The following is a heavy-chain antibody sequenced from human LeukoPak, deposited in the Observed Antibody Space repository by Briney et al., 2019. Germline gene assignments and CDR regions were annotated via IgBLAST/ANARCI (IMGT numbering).Heavy chain of an antibody. CDR1: GFSFSTYG. CDR3: ARYNSGNFFDY. J-gene: IGHJ4*02. D-gene: IGHD6-19*01. Sequence: GGSLRLSCAASGFSFSTYGMHWVRQAPGKGLEWVAVIWYDGNNKYYADSVKGRFTISRDNFKNTVYLQMNGLRVEDTAIYYCARYNSGNFFDYWGQGTLVTVSS. CDR2: IWYDGNNK. V-gene: IGHV3-33*08.